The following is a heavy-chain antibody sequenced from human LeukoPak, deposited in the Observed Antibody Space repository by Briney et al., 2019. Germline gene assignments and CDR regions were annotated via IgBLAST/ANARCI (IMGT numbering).Heavy chain of an antibody. CDR1: GGSISSSNW. Sequence: SETLSLTCAVSGGSISSSNWWSWVRQPPGKGLEWIGEIYHSGSTNYNPPLKSRVTISVDRSKNQFSLKLSSVTAADTAVYYCAGEAKTDAFDIWGQGTMVTVSS. CDR3: AGEAKTDAFDI. J-gene: IGHJ3*02. CDR2: IYHSGST. V-gene: IGHV4-4*02.